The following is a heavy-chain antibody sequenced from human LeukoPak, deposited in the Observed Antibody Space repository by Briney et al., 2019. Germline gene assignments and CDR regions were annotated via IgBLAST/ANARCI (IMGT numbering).Heavy chain of an antibody. Sequence: SETLSLTCTVSGGSISTQYWSWIRQPAGKGLEWIGRIYSSGRTNYNPSLKSRVSMSVDTSKNEFSLKLSSVTAADTAVYYCARSGLGNRNWFDLWGQGTLVTVSS. CDR1: GGSISTQY. J-gene: IGHJ5*02. V-gene: IGHV4-4*07. D-gene: IGHD3-3*01. CDR3: ARSGLGNRNWFDL. CDR2: IYSSGRT.